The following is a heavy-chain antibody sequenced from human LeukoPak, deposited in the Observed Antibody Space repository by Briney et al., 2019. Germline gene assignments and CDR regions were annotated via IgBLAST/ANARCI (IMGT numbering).Heavy chain of an antibody. Sequence: GGSLRLSCAASGFTFSTYWMHWVRQAPGKGLVWVSRIKSDGSSASYADSVKGRFTISRDNAKNTLYLQMNSLRAEDTAVYYCARSDYYDNWGQGTLVTVSS. J-gene: IGHJ4*02. V-gene: IGHV3-74*01. CDR3: ARSDYYDN. CDR2: IKSDGSSA. CDR1: GFTFSTYW.